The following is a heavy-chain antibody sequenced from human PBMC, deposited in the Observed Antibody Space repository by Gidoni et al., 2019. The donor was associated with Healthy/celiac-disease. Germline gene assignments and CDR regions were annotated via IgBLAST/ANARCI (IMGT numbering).Heavy chain of an antibody. CDR2: IIPIFGTA. CDR1: GGTFSSYA. V-gene: IGHV1-69*01. D-gene: IGHD3-22*01. CDR3: ARYGHDSSDDTRSYMDV. J-gene: IGHJ6*03. Sequence: QVQLVQSGAEVKKPGSSVKVSCKASGGTFSSYAISWVRQAPGQGLEWMGGIIPIFGTANYAQKFQGRVTITADESTSTAYMELSSLRSEDTAVYYCARYGHDSSDDTRSYMDVWGKGTTVTVSS.